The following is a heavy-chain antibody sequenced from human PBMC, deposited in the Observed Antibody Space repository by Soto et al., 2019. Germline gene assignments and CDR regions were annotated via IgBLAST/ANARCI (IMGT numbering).Heavy chain of an antibody. Sequence: QVQLVQSGAEEKKPGASVKVSCKASGYTFTIYAMHWVRQAPGQRLEWMGWINAGNGNTKYSQKFQGRVTITRDASASAAYMELSSLRSEDTAVYYCARGGGWYVWFDPWGQGTLVTVSS. CDR3: ARGGGWYVWFDP. CDR1: GYTFTIYA. J-gene: IGHJ5*02. D-gene: IGHD6-19*01. CDR2: INAGNGNT. V-gene: IGHV1-3*05.